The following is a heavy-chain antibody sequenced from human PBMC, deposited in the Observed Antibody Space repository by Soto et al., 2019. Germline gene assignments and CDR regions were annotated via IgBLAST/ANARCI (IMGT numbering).Heavy chain of an antibody. Sequence: PGGSLRLSCAASGFTFSSYAMSWVRQAPGKGLDWVSTISGSGQSTYYADSVKGRFTISRDNSKNTLYLQMNSLRAEDTAVYYCAKGVGATTDYFDFWGQGALVTVSS. J-gene: IGHJ4*02. V-gene: IGHV3-23*01. CDR1: GFTFSSYA. CDR2: ISGSGQST. D-gene: IGHD1-26*01. CDR3: AKGVGATTDYFDF.